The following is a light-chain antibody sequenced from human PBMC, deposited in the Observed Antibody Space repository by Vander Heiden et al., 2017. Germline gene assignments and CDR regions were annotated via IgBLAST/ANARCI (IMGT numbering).Light chain of an antibody. CDR1: QSVKSH. CDR2: GAS. J-gene: IGKJ3*01. V-gene: IGKV3-15*01. Sequence: EIVMAQSPATLSVSPGQRATLSCRASQSVKSHLAWYQQKPGQAPRLLIYGASTRANGIPDRFSGGGSGTDFTLTISSRQSEDFAVYYWQQDDNLNTFGHGTKVDIK. CDR3: QQDDNLNT.